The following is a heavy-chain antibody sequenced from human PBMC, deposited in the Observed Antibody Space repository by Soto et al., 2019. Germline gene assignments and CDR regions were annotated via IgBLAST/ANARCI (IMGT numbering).Heavy chain of an antibody. J-gene: IGHJ6*02. CDR3: AREGGIVVVPAAIRVPYGMDV. V-gene: IGHV4-31*03. CDR2: IYYSGST. D-gene: IGHD2-2*02. Sequence: SETLSLTCTFSGCSISSGGSYWSWIRQHPGKGLEWIGYIYYSGSTYYNPSLKSRVTISVDKSKNQFSLKLSSVTAADTAVYYCAREGGIVVVPAAIRVPYGMDVWGQGTTVTVSS. CDR1: GCSISSGGSY.